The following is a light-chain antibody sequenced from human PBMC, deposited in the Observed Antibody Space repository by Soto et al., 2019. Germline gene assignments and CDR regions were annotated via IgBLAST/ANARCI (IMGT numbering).Light chain of an antibody. CDR2: GAS. J-gene: IGKJ1*01. CDR3: QQYGSSGT. Sequence: EIVLTKSPDTLSLSPGERAPLSCSASQSVSRYLAWYPQNPGHAPTLLIYGASHSATGIPDRFSGSGSGTDLTLTISRLEPEDFAVYYCQQYGSSGTFGQGTK. V-gene: IGKV3-20*01. CDR1: QSVSRY.